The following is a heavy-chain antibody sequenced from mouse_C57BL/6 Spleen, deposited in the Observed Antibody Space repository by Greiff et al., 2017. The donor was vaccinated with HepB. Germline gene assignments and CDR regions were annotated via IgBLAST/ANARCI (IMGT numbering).Heavy chain of an antibody. D-gene: IGHD4-1*02. CDR2: IYPGSGST. CDR1: GYTFTSYW. CDR3: ARPSTGTRYFDV. Sequence: QVQLQQPGAELVKPGASVKMSCKASGYTFTSYWITWVKQRPGQGLEWIGDIYPGSGSTNYNEKFKSKATLTVDTSSSTAYMQLSSLTSEDSAVYYCARPSTGTRYFDVWGTGTTVTVSS. V-gene: IGHV1-55*01. J-gene: IGHJ1*03.